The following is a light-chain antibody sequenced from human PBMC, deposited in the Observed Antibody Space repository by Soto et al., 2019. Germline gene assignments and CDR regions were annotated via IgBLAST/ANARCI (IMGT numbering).Light chain of an antibody. Sequence: QSALTQPASVSGSPGQSITISCTGTSNDVGAYNYVSWYQQPPDKAPKLLIYDVNNRPSGVSTRFSGSKSGSTASLTISGLQAEDEADYYCSSYTKTNTLVVFGGGTKVTVL. CDR3: SSYTKTNTLVV. CDR1: SNDVGAYNY. CDR2: DVN. J-gene: IGLJ3*02. V-gene: IGLV2-14*01.